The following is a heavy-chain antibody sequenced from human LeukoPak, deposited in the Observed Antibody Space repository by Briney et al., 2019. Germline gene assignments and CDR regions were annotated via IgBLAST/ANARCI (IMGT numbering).Heavy chain of an antibody. V-gene: IGHV3-11*01. CDR2: IDSYGTTI. Sequence: TGGSLRLSCAASGFSLSDYYMSWIRQAPGKGLEWVAYIDSYGTTIYYADSVKGQSTISRDSTKNSLYLQMNSLRVEDTAVYYCARKVAFDIWGQGTMVTVSS. CDR1: GFSLSDYY. J-gene: IGHJ3*02. CDR3: ARKVAFDI.